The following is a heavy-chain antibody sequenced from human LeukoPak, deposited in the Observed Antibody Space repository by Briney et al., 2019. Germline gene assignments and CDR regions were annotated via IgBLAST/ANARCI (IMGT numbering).Heavy chain of an antibody. J-gene: IGHJ4*02. CDR1: GFTFNKYA. V-gene: IGHV3-23*01. D-gene: IGHD3-10*01. Sequence: QPGGSLRLSCAASGFTFNKYAMYWVRQAPGKGLEWVSAIIESGESTYYTDSVKGRFTISRDNSKNTLYLQMNSLRAEDTAFYYCAKGSAQYYFDSWGQGTLVTVSS. CDR2: IIESGEST. CDR3: AKGSAQYYFDS.